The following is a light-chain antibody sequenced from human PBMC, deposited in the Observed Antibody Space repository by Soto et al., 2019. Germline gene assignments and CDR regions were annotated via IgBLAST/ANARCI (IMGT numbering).Light chain of an antibody. V-gene: IGLV2-14*03. CDR1: SSDVGGYNY. CDR3: SSYTSTNTVV. CDR2: DVS. Sequence: QSALTQPASVSGSXGQSXTISCTGTSSDVGGYNYVSWYQQHPGKAPKLMIYDVSNRPSGVSNRFSGSKSGNTASLTISGLQAEDEAEYYCSSYTSTNTVVFGGGTKVTVL. J-gene: IGLJ2*01.